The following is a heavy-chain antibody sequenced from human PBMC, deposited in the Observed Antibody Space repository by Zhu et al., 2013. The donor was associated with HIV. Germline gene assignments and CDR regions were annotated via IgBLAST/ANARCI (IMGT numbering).Heavy chain of an antibody. J-gene: IGHJ6*02. D-gene: IGHD5-18*01. CDR1: GGTFSSYT. Sequence: QVQLVQSGAEVKKPGSSVKVSCKASGGTFSSYTISWVRQAPGQGLEWMGRIIPILGIANYAQKFQGRVTITADKSTSTAYMELSSLRSEDTAVYYCARDRALWPIRYYYYYYGMDVWGQGTTVTVSS. CDR3: ARDRALWPIRYYYYYYGMDV. V-gene: IGHV1-69*08. CDR2: IIPILGIA.